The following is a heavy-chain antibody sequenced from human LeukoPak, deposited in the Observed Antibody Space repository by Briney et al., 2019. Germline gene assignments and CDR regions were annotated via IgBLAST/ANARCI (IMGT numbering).Heavy chain of an antibody. Sequence: SVKVSCKASGFTFTSSAMQWVRQARGQRLEWIGWIVVGSGNTNYAQKFQERVTITRDMSTSTAYMELSSLRSEDTAVYYCARVGSYREKGGSYFHYYFDYWGQGTLVTVSS. CDR3: ARVGSYREKGGSYFHYYFDY. J-gene: IGHJ4*02. CDR1: GFTFTSSA. V-gene: IGHV1-58*02. CDR2: IVVGSGNT. D-gene: IGHD1-26*01.